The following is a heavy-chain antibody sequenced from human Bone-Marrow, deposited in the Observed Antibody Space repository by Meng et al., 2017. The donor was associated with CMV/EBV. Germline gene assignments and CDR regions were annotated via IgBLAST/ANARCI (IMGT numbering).Heavy chain of an antibody. V-gene: IGHV1-69*10. CDR1: GGTFSSYA. Sequence: SVKVSCKASGGTFSSYAINWVRQAPGQGLEWMGGIIPILGITNYAQKFQGRVTITADKSTSTAYMELSSLRSEDTAVYYCARDQGGRLGKNYYYYYGMDVWGRGTTVTVSS. CDR3: ARDQGGRLGKNYYYYYGMDV. CDR2: IIPILGIT. J-gene: IGHJ6*02. D-gene: IGHD7-27*01.